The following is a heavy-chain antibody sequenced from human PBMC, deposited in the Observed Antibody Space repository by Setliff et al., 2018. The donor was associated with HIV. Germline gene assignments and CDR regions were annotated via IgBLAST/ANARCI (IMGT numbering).Heavy chain of an antibody. D-gene: IGHD4-4*01. CDR3: AKTYYSNYGYMDV. J-gene: IGHJ6*03. Sequence: PGGSLRLSCAASGFTFDDYAMHWVRQAPGKGLEWVSGISWNSGSIGYADSAKGRFTISRDNAKNSLYLQMNSLRAEDTALYYCAKTYYSNYGYMDVWGKGTTVTVSS. CDR1: GFTFDDYA. V-gene: IGHV3-9*01. CDR2: ISWNSGSI.